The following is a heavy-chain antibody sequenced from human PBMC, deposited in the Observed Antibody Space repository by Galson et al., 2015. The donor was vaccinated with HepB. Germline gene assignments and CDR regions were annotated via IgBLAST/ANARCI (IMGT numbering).Heavy chain of an antibody. CDR1: GLAFRSYT. CDR2: ISYDGSNK. V-gene: IGHV3-30*01. D-gene: IGHD3-10*01. CDR3: AREPVLLWFGESSQGVGCYFDY. J-gene: IGHJ4*02. Sequence: SLRLSCAASGLAFRSYTMHRVRQAPGKGLEWVAVISYDGSNKYYADSVKGRFTISRDNSKSTLYLQMNSLRAEDKAVYYCAREPVLLWFGESSQGVGCYFDYWGLGTLATVSS.